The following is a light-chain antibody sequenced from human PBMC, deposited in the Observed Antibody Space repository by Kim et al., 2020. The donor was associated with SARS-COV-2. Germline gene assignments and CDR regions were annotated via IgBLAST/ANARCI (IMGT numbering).Light chain of an antibody. CDR1: SSDVGDYPY. V-gene: IGLV2-8*01. CDR2: EVR. J-gene: IGLJ3*02. Sequence: GPSVPISCSGISSDVGDYPYVSGYQPHPGKAPTLIIYEVRYRPSGVPDRFSGSKSGNTASLTVSGLQAEDEADYYCSSSAGSNNLVFGGGTQLTVL. CDR3: SSSAGSNNLV.